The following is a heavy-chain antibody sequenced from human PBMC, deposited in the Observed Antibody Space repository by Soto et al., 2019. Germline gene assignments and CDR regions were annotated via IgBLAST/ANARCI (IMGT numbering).Heavy chain of an antibody. CDR2: ISSSSSYT. Sequence: GGSLRLSCAASGFTFSDYYMSWIRQAPGKGLEWVSYISSSSSYTNYADSVKGRFTISRDNAKNSLYLQMNSLRAEDTAVYYCAKGDCYDSSGPVVWVQGTLVTVSS. D-gene: IGHD3-22*01. CDR3: AKGDCYDSSGPVV. CDR1: GFTFSDYY. V-gene: IGHV3-11*06. J-gene: IGHJ4*02.